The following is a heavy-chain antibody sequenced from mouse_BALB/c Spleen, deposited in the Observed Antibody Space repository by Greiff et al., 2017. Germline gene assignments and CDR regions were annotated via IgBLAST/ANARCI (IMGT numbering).Heavy chain of an antibody. D-gene: IGHD1-2*01. CDR3: ATAGDAMDY. CDR2: INPNNGGT. Sequence: VLLQQSGPELVKPGASVKIPCKASGYTFTDYNMDWVKQSHGKSLEWIGDINPNNGGTIYNQKFKGKATLTVDKSSSTAYMELRSLTSEDTAVYYCATAGDAMDYWGQGTSVTVSS. V-gene: IGHV1-18*01. CDR1: GYTFTDYN. J-gene: IGHJ4*01.